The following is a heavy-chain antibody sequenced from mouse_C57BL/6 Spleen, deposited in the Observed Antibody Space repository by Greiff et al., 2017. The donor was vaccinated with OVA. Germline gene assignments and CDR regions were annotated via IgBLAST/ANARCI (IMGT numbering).Heavy chain of an antibody. V-gene: IGHV1-54*01. CDR1: GYAFTNYL. J-gene: IGHJ2*01. CDR3: ARSIGGDFDY. Sequence: QVQLQQSGAELVRPGTSVKVSCKASGYAFTNYLIEWVKQRPGQGLEWIGVINPGRGGTNYNEKFKGKATLTADKSSSTSYMQLSSLTSEDSAVYFCARSIGGDFDYWGQGTTLTVSS. D-gene: IGHD2-14*01. CDR2: INPGRGGT.